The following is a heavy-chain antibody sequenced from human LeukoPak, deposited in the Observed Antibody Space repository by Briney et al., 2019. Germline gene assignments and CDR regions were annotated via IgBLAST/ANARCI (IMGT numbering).Heavy chain of an antibody. D-gene: IGHD1-7*01. Sequence: SETLSHTCTVSGGSISSSSYYWGWIRQPPGKGLEWIGSMYYSGSTYHNPSLKSRVTMSVDTSKNQFSLKLSSVTAADTAVYYCARDGELTPYYYYYYTDVWGKGTTVTVSS. CDR2: MYYSGST. CDR3: ARDGELTPYYYYYYTDV. CDR1: GGSISSSSYY. J-gene: IGHJ6*03. V-gene: IGHV4-39*07.